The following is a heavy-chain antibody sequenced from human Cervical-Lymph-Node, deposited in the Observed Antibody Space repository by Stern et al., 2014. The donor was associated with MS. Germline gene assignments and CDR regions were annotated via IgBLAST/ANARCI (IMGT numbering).Heavy chain of an antibody. CDR2: VYCTGST. V-gene: IGHV4-59*01. CDR1: GGSISSYY. Sequence: QVPLGQSGPGLVKPSETLSLICTVSGGSISSYYWTWVRQPPGKGLEWIGYVYCTGSTDYNPSLKSRVTISVDASKNQFSLKLTSVTAADTAVYYCARDRSSSPRVFDSWGQGTLVTVSS. J-gene: IGHJ4*02. D-gene: IGHD6-13*01. CDR3: ARDRSSSPRVFDS.